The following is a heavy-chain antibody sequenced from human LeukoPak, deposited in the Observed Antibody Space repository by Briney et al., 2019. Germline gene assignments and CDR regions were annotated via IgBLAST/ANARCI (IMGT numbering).Heavy chain of an antibody. CDR3: ARHYGLNYYDSTALEY. CDR1: GDSISRSAFY. CDR2: RYETGST. Sequence: SETLPLTCSISGDSISRSAFYWGWIRQPPGKGLEWIGSRYETGSTFQNPSLKSRVTISVDTSKNQFSLNLTSVTAADTAVYFCARHYGLNYYDSTALEYWGQGILVTVSS. J-gene: IGHJ4*02. V-gene: IGHV4-39*01. D-gene: IGHD3-22*01.